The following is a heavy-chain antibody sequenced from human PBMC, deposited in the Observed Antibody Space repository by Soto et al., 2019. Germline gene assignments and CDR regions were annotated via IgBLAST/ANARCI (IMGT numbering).Heavy chain of an antibody. Sequence: QGQPVQSRAEVKKPGASVKACCKASGYPFTSYAMLWVRHAPGQSLEWMGRISAGNGNTESSQKFQGRVTITRDTSASTAYMELSSLISEETAGYYCARDGVDIGATIKMGHDAFDIWGQGTMVTVSS. CDR2: ISAGNGNT. J-gene: IGHJ3*02. D-gene: IGHD5-12*01. V-gene: IGHV1-3*01. CDR1: GYPFTSYA. CDR3: ARDGVDIGATIKMGHDAFDI.